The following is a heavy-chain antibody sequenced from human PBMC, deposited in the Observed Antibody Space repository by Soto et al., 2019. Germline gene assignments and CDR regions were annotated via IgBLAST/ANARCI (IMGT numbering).Heavy chain of an antibody. D-gene: IGHD2-15*01. Sequence: QGQLVQSGTEVKKPGASVKVSCKASGYTFTNYGISWVRQAPGQGLEWMGWISGYNGNTNYAQRLQGRVTMTTDTSTRTAYMDLRSLRSDDTAVYYCAREDSTDPYFDYWGQGTLVTVSS. J-gene: IGHJ4*02. V-gene: IGHV1-18*04. CDR2: ISGYNGNT. CDR3: AREDSTDPYFDY. CDR1: GYTFTNYG.